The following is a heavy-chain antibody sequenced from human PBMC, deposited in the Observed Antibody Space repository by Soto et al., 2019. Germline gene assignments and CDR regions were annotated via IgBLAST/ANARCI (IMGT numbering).Heavy chain of an antibody. Sequence: ASVKVSCKASGYRFTNHGISWVRQAPGQGLEWMGWISGNDGKTKYARKFQGRVTMTTDTSTSTAYMEVRSLRSDDTAVYYCARDFYPLAYYFGHWGQGTLVTVSS. CDR3: ARDFYPLAYYFGH. V-gene: IGHV1-18*01. J-gene: IGHJ4*02. CDR2: ISGNDGKT. CDR1: GYRFTNHG.